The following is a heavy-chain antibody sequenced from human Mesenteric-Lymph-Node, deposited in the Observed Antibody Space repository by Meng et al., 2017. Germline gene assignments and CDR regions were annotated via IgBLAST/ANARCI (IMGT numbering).Heavy chain of an antibody. D-gene: IGHD3-22*01. J-gene: IGHJ6*02. CDR3: ARSTYYYDSSGYATPKRNYYYYYGMDV. CDR2: INTNTGNP. Sequence: ASVKVSCKASGYTFTSYAMNWVRQAPGQGLEWMGWINTNTGNPTYAQGFTGRFVFSLDTSVSTAYLQISSLKAEDTAVYYCARSTYYYDSSGYATPKRNYYYYYGMDVWDQGTTVTVSS. CDR1: GYTFTSYA. V-gene: IGHV7-4-1*02.